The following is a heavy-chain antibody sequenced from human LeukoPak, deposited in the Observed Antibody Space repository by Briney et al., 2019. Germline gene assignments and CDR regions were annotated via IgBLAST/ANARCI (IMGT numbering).Heavy chain of an antibody. Sequence: RTGGSLRLSCAASGLTFSSYWMNRVRQAPGKGLEWVTIIKQDGSEEHYVDSVKGRFTISRDNAKNSVYLQMNSLRAEDTAMYYCAGGSGWLIDYWGQGALVTVSS. CDR3: AGGSGWLIDY. J-gene: IGHJ4*02. D-gene: IGHD6-19*01. CDR2: IKQDGSEE. V-gene: IGHV3-7*03. CDR1: GLTFSSYW.